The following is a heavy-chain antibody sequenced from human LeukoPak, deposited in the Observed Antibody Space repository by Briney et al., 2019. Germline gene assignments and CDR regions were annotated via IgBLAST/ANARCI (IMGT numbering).Heavy chain of an antibody. CDR1: GLTGSSNF. CDR3: ASSGTASRGAMDV. J-gene: IGHJ6*02. D-gene: IGHD1-1*01. CDR2: IYSGGST. V-gene: IGHV3-66*01. Sequence: GGSLRLSCAASGLTGSSNFMPWVRQAPGRGLEWVSAIYSGGSTFYAASVRGRFNISRDNSKKTMFLQMSSLRVEDAAVYYCASSGTASRGAMDVWGQGTTVTASS.